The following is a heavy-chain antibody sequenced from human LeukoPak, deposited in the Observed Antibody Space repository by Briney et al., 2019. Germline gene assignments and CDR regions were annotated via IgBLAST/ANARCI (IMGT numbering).Heavy chain of an antibody. CDR3: ARDYFTTKFTQHLYYFDY. Sequence: GGSLRLSCAASGFTFSSYSMNWVRQAPGKGLEWVSSISSSSSYIYYADSVKGRFTISRDNAKNSLYLQMNSLRAEDTAVYYCARDYFTTKFTQHLYYFDYWGQGTLVTVSS. J-gene: IGHJ4*02. V-gene: IGHV3-21*01. CDR2: ISSSSSYI. D-gene: IGHD3-9*01. CDR1: GFTFSSYS.